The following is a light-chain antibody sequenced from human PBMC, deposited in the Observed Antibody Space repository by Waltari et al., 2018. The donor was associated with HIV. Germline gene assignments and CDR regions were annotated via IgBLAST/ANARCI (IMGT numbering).Light chain of an antibody. CDR3: AVWDDSLSEYV. Sequence: QSVLTQPPSASGAPGQRVTISCSGSFSNIGSNTVNWYQQLPGTAPRLLIYGSSQRPSGVPDRFSGSRSDTSASLDISGLHSEDEDDYYCAVWDDSLSEYVFATGTKVFVL. CDR1: FSNIGSNT. V-gene: IGLV1-44*01. CDR2: GSS. J-gene: IGLJ1*01.